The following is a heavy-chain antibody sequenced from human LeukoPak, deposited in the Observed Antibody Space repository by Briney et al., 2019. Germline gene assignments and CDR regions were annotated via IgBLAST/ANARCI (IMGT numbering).Heavy chain of an antibody. CDR2: IYYSGST. Sequence: SETLSLTCTVSGRSISSYYWSWIRQPPGKGLEWIGYIYYSGSTNYNPSLKSRVTISVDTSKNQFSLKLSSVTAADTAVYYCARAGYSNYEQNWFDPWGQGTLVTVSS. CDR3: ARAGYSNYEQNWFDP. CDR1: GRSISSYY. D-gene: IGHD4-11*01. V-gene: IGHV4-59*01. J-gene: IGHJ5*02.